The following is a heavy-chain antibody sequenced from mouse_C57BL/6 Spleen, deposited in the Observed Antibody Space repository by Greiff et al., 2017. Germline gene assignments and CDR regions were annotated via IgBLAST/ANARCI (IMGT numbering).Heavy chain of an antibody. CDR1: GYTFTSYW. CDR2: INPSNGGT. V-gene: IGHV1-53*01. CDR3: ARLRGDYDEDYAMDY. Sequence: QVQLQQSGTELVKPGASVKLSCKASGYTFTSYWMHWVKQRPGQGLEWIGNINPSNGGTNYNEKFKSKATLTVDKSSSTAYMQLSSLTSEDSAVYYCARLRGDYDEDYAMDYWGQGTSVTVSS. D-gene: IGHD2-4*01. J-gene: IGHJ4*01.